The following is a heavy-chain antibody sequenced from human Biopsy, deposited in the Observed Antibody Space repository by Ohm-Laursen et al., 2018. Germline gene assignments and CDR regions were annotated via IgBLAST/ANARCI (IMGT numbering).Heavy chain of an antibody. V-gene: IGHV1-8*01. CDR2: MNPNSGET. CDR1: GYTFISYD. Sequence: ASVKVSCKASGYTFISYDIDWVRQATGQGLEWMGWMNPNSGETGYAQKFQGRVTMTTNTSVNTAYMELGSLTFEDTAVYYCAIEGGTYSKPFDYWGQGSQVIVSS. CDR3: AIEGGTYSKPFDY. J-gene: IGHJ4*02. D-gene: IGHD1-26*01.